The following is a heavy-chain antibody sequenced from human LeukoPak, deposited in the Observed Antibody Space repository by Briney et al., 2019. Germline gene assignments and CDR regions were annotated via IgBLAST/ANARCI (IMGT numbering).Heavy chain of an antibody. J-gene: IGHJ3*02. V-gene: IGHV4-38-2*02. CDR3: ARVFLSYYAFDI. D-gene: IGHD3-3*01. CDR2: IYHSGST. Sequence: SETLSLTCTVSGYSISSGYYWGWIRQPPGKGLEWIGSIYHSGSTYYNPSLKSRVTISVDTSKNQFSLKLSSVTAADTAVYYCARVFLSYYAFDIWGQGTMVTASS. CDR1: GYSISSGYY.